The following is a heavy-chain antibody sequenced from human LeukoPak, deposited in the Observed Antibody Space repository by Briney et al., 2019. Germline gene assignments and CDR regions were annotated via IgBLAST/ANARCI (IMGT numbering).Heavy chain of an antibody. V-gene: IGHV3-23*01. D-gene: IGHD6-19*01. Sequence: GGSLRLSCAASGFTFSSYAMTWVRQAPGKGLEWVSAISGSGGSTYYADSVKGRFTISRDNSKNTLYLQMNSLRAEDTAVYYCARRSGIAVAGAFDYWGQGTLVTVSS. J-gene: IGHJ4*02. CDR2: ISGSGGST. CDR1: GFTFSSYA. CDR3: ARRSGIAVAGAFDY.